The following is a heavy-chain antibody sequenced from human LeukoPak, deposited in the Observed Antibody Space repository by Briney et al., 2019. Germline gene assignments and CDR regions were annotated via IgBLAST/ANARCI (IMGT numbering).Heavy chain of an antibody. CDR1: GFTFSTYA. D-gene: IGHD3-3*01. Sequence: PGGSLRLSCAASGFTFSTYAMSWVRQVAGKGLLWVSRIRADGSSTNYADSVQGRFTISRDNAKNTLYLQMDSLRAEDTAVYYCAMGARGTIYDYFDSWGQGTLVAVSS. J-gene: IGHJ4*02. CDR2: IRADGSST. CDR3: AMGARGTIYDYFDS. V-gene: IGHV3-74*01.